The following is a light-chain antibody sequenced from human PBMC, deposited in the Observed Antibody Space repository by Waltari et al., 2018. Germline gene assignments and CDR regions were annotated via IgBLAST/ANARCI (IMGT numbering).Light chain of an antibody. Sequence: DVVMTQSPLSLPVTLGQPASISCRSSQSLVHSDGNTYLHWLVQRPGQSPRRLIYKVSRRDAGVPDRFSGSGSGTDFTLKISAVEAEDVGIYYCMQGTHWPPITFGQGTRLEIK. J-gene: IGKJ5*01. CDR1: QSLVHSDGNTY. V-gene: IGKV2-30*02. CDR3: MQGTHWPPIT. CDR2: KVS.